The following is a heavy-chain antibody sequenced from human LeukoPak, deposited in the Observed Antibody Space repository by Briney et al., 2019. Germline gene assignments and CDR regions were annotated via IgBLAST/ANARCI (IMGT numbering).Heavy chain of an antibody. V-gene: IGHV3-23*01. CDR2: ISGSGGST. Sequence: GGSLRLSCAASGFTLSSYAMSWVRQAPGKGLEWVSAISGSGGSTYYADSVKGRFTISRDNSKNTLYLQMNSLRAEDTAAYYCAKEAALGRIAVAGKDYWGQGTLVTVSS. CDR1: GFTLSSYA. CDR3: AKEAALGRIAVAGKDY. D-gene: IGHD6-19*01. J-gene: IGHJ4*02.